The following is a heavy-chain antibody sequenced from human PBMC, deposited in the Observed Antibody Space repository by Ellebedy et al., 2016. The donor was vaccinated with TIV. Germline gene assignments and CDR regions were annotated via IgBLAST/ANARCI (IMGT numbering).Heavy chain of an antibody. CDR3: VRDGYNRIPFDY. D-gene: IGHD5-24*01. J-gene: IGHJ4*02. V-gene: IGHV3-23*01. CDR2: ISGTGYNT. CDR1: GFTLNSYA. Sequence: GESLKISCAGSGFTLNSYAMSWVRQAPRKGLEWFATISGTGYNTDYGDSVTGRFTISRDNSKNALYLQMDTLRVDDTAVYYCVRDGYNRIPFDYWGQGTRVTVSS.